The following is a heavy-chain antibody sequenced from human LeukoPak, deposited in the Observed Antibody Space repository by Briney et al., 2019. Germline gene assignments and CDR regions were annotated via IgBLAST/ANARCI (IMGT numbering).Heavy chain of an antibody. J-gene: IGHJ6*03. CDR1: GYTLTELS. CDR3: ATGLLWFGELASRYYYYMDV. Sequence: ASVEVSCKVSGYTLTELSMHWVRQAPGKGLEWMGGFDPEDGETIYAQKFQGRVTMTEDTSTDTAYMELSSLRSEDTAVYYCATGLLWFGELASRYYYYMDVWGKGTTVTVSS. D-gene: IGHD3-10*01. V-gene: IGHV1-24*01. CDR2: FDPEDGET.